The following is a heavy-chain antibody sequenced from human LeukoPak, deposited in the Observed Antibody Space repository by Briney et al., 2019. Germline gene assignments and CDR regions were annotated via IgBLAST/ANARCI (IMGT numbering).Heavy chain of an antibody. Sequence: SGGSLRLSCAASGFTFSSYAMSWVRQAPGKGLEWVSAISGSGGSTYYADSVKDRFTISRDNSKNTLYLQMNSLRAEDTAVYYCAREIYGSGTYPYYYYGMDVWGQGTTATVSS. CDR1: GFTFSSYA. D-gene: IGHD3-10*01. V-gene: IGHV3-23*01. CDR3: AREIYGSGTYPYYYYGMDV. J-gene: IGHJ6*02. CDR2: ISGSGGST.